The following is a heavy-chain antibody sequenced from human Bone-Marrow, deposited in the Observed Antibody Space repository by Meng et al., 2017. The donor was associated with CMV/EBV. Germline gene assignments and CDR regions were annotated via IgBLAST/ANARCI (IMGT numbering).Heavy chain of an antibody. J-gene: IGHJ6*02. Sequence: ASVKVSCKASGYTFTSYGISWVRQAPGPGLEWMGWISAYNGNTNYAQKLQGRVTMTTDTSTSTAYMELRSLRSDDTAVYYCARGGYCSSTSCLSSTHYYYYGMDVWGQGTTVTVSS. D-gene: IGHD2-2*01. CDR1: GYTFTSYG. CDR2: ISAYNGNT. CDR3: ARGGYCSSTSCLSSTHYYYYGMDV. V-gene: IGHV1-18*01.